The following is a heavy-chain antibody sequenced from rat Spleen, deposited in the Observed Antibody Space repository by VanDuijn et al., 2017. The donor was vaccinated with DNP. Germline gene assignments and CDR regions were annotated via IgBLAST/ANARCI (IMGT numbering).Heavy chain of an antibody. CDR1: GFTFSDYN. Sequence: EVQLVESGGGLVQPGRSLKLSCEASGFTFSDYNMAWVRQAPKKGLEWVASISPSGANIYYRDSVRGRFTIFRDIPKSTLYLQMNSLRSEDTATYYCATHTFTPGITTPFAYWGQGTLVTVSS. CDR2: ISPSGANI. CDR3: ATHTFTPGITTPFAY. D-gene: IGHD1-4*01. J-gene: IGHJ3*01. V-gene: IGHV5-25*01.